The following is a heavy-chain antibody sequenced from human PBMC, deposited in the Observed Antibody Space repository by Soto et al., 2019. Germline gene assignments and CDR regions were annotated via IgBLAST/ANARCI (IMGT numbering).Heavy chain of an antibody. J-gene: IGHJ5*02. CDR1: GFSFSSYS. V-gene: IGHV3-21*01. Sequence: GGSLRLSCAASGFSFSSYSMNWVRQAPGKGLEWVSSISSSASHINYADSVKGRFTISRDNAKKSLYLQMNSLRAEDTAVYYCARGYMVYCSGGTCYLFDPWGQGTLVTVSS. D-gene: IGHD2-15*01. CDR3: ARGYMVYCSGGTCYLFDP. CDR2: ISSSASHI.